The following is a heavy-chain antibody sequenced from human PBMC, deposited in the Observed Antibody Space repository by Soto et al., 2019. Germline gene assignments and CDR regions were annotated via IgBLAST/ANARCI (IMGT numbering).Heavy chain of an antibody. J-gene: IGHJ4*02. CDR3: AMPHPDFWSGSEY. CDR2: INDNGVTT. CDR1: GFSFSSYA. D-gene: IGHD3-3*01. V-gene: IGHV3-23*01. Sequence: GGSLRLSCAASGFSFSSYAMSWVRQAPGKGLEWVSAINDNGVTTYYADSVKGRFTISRDNSKNTLYLQMNTLRAEDTARYYCAMPHPDFWSGSEYWGKGTLFSVSS.